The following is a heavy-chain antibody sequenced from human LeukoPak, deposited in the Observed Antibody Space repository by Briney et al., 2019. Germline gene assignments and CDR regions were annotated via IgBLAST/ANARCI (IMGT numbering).Heavy chain of an antibody. CDR2: INHSGST. CDR3: ARGPAAGIDTGHYDY. D-gene: IGHD6-13*01. Sequence: SETLSLTCAVYGGSFSGYYWSWTRQPPGKGLEWIGEINHSGSTNYNPSLKSRVTISVDTSKNQFSLKLTSVTAADTAVYYCARGPAAGIDTGHYDYWGQGTLVTVSS. V-gene: IGHV4-34*01. J-gene: IGHJ4*02. CDR1: GGSFSGYY.